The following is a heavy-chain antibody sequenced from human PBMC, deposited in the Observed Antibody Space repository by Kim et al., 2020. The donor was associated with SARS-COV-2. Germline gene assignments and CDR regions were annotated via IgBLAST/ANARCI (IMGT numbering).Heavy chain of an antibody. J-gene: IGHJ6*02. CDR2: MSSNGIT. CDR1: GGSITTYC. D-gene: IGHD2-15*01. V-gene: IGHV4-59*01. Sequence: SETLSLTCSVSGGSITTYCWNWIRQSPGKGLEWIAYMSSNGITSDNPSLTGRVTMSVDTSKNQLSLKLASVTAADTAVYFCARGTVVVGPPTYWNGMDVWGQGTVVIVSS. CDR3: ARGTVVVGPPTYWNGMDV.